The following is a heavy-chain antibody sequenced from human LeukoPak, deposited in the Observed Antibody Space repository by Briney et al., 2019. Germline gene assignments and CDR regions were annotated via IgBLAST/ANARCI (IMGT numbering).Heavy chain of an antibody. J-gene: IGHJ3*02. CDR3: AVFRYDSSAFDI. CDR1: GFTFSSYW. V-gene: IGHV3-74*01. Sequence: GGSLRLSCAASGFTFSSYWMHWVRQAPGKGLVWVSRINSDGSSTSYADSVKGRLTISRDNAKNTLYLQMNSLRAEDTAVYYCAVFRYDSSAFDIWGQGTMVTVSS. D-gene: IGHD3-22*01. CDR2: INSDGSST.